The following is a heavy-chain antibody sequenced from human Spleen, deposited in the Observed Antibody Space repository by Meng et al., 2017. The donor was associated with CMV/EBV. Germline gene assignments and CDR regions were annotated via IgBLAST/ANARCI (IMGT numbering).Heavy chain of an antibody. V-gene: IGHV4-59*01. CDR3: ARSVGAFDS. Sequence: SETLSLTCTVSGGSISSYYWSWIRQPPGKGLEWIGYIYYSGSTNYNPSLKSRVTISVDTSKNQFSLKLSSVTAADTAFYYCARSVGAFDSWGRGTLVTVSS. CDR2: IYYSGST. J-gene: IGHJ4*02. D-gene: IGHD1-26*01. CDR1: GGSISSYY.